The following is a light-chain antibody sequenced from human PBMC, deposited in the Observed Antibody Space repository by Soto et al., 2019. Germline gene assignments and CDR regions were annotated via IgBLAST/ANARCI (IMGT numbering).Light chain of an antibody. CDR1: QSISNSY. J-gene: IGKJ1*01. Sequence: EIVLTQSPGTLSLSPGERATLTCRASQSISNSYLAWHQQKPGQAPRLHIYEASNRSTGIPDRFSGSVSGTDFTLTINRLEPEDFAVYYCQQYGSSPRTFGQGTKVEIK. CDR3: QQYGSSPRT. V-gene: IGKV3-20*01. CDR2: EAS.